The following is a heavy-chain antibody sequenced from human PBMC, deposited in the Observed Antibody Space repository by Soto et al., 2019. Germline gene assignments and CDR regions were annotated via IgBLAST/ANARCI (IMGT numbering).Heavy chain of an antibody. CDR3: ARGIVGATEIAFDI. D-gene: IGHD1-26*01. J-gene: IGHJ3*02. Sequence: GGSLRLSCAASEFTFSNYAMSWVRQAPGKGLEWVSAISYGGGTTYYADSVKGRFTISRDNSKNTLYLQVNCLRAEDTAVYYCARGIVGATEIAFDIWGQGTMVTVSS. CDR1: EFTFSNYA. CDR2: ISYGGGTT. V-gene: IGHV3-23*01.